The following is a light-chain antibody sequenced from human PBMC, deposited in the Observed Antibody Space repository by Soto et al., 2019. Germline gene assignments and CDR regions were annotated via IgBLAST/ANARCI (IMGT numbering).Light chain of an antibody. CDR1: QSISSY. V-gene: IGKV1-5*01. CDR3: QQYNSYST. Sequence: IQMTQSPSSLSASVGDGVTITCRASQSISSYVSWYQQKPGKAPKLLIYAASRLQSGVPSRFSGSGSGTEFTLTISSLQPDDFATYYCQQYNSYSTFGQGTKVDIK. J-gene: IGKJ1*01. CDR2: AAS.